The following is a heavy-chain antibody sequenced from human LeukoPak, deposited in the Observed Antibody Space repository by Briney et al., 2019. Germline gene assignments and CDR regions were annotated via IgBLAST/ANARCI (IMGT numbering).Heavy chain of an antibody. Sequence: PAGGSLRLFCAASGFTFSSYAMSWVRQAPGKGLEWVSAISGSGGSTYYADSVKGRFTISRDNSKNTLYLQMNSLRAEDTAVYYCAKTPYHSSGWYYFDYWGQGTLVTVSS. CDR2: ISGSGGST. D-gene: IGHD6-19*01. CDR3: AKTPYHSSGWYYFDY. J-gene: IGHJ4*02. CDR1: GFTFSSYA. V-gene: IGHV3-23*01.